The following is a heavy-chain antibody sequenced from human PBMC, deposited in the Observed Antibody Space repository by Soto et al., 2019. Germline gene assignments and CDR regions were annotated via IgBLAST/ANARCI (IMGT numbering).Heavy chain of an antibody. CDR1: GYTFTNYF. D-gene: IGHD5-18*01. CDR3: ARGVQLSYSDY. V-gene: IGHV1-46*01. CDR2: INPSGGST. J-gene: IGHJ4*02. Sequence: QVQLVQSGAEGKKPGASVKISCKASGYTFTNYFMHWVRQAPGQGLEWMGIINPSGGSTSYAQKFQGRVNMTRDTSTSTVYMELSSLRSEDTAVYYCARGVQLSYSDYWGQGTLVTVSS.